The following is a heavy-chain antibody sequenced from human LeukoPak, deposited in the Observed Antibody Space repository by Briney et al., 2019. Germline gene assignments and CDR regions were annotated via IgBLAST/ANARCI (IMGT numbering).Heavy chain of an antibody. V-gene: IGHV3-9*03. Sequence: PGGSLRLSCAASGFTFDHYALHWVRQAPGKGLEWVSGSSWNCGSIVYADSVQGRFTISRDNAKNSLHPQMHSLSAHDMAFYYCSKGPVADSGYDLGGGYFDYWGQGTLVTVSS. D-gene: IGHD5-12*01. CDR2: SSWNCGSI. J-gene: IGHJ4*02. CDR1: GFTFDHYA. CDR3: SKGPVADSGYDLGGGYFDY.